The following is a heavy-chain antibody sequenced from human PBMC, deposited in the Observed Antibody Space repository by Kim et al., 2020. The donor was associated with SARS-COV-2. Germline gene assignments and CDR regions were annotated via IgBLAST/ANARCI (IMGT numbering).Heavy chain of an antibody. CDR1: GFTFSSYE. J-gene: IGHJ6*02. CDR3: ARGRYDYVWGSPNYYGMDV. D-gene: IGHD3-16*01. V-gene: IGHV3-48*03. CDR2: ISSSGSTI. Sequence: GGSLRLSCAASGFTFSSYEMNWVRQAPGKGLEWVSYISSSGSTIYYADSVKGRFTISRDNAKNSLYLQMNSLRAEDTAVYYCARGRYDYVWGSPNYYGMDVWGQGTTVTVSS.